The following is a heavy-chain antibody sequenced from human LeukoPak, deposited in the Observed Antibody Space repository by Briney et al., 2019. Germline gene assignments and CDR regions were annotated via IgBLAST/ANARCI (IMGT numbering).Heavy chain of an antibody. D-gene: IGHD2-2*01. CDR1: GGSISSGSYY. Sequence: SETLSLTCTVSGGSISSGSYYWSWIRQPPGKGLEWIGYIYYSGSTNYNPSLKSRVTISLDTSKNQFSLKLSSVTAADTAVYYCARDPGPYCTTTTCYVDYWGQGTLVTVSS. J-gene: IGHJ4*02. V-gene: IGHV4-61*01. CDR2: IYYSGST. CDR3: ARDPGPYCTTTTCYVDY.